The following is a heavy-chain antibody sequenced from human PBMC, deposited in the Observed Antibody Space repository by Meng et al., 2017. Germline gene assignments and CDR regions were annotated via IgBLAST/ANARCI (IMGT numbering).Heavy chain of an antibody. CDR3: ARVSGGYCSGGSCYNWFDP. D-gene: IGHD2-15*01. V-gene: IGHV3-48*03. J-gene: IGHJ5*02. Sequence: GESLKISCAASGFPFSSYEMNWVRQAPGKGLEWVSYISSSGSTIYYADSVKGRFTISRDNAKNSLYLQMNSLRAEDTAVYYCARVSGGYCSGGSCYNWFDPWGQGTLVTVSS. CDR2: ISSSGSTI. CDR1: GFPFSSYE.